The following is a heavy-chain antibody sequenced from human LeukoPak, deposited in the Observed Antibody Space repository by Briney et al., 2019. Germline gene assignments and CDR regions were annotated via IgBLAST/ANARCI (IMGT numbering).Heavy chain of an antibody. J-gene: IGHJ4*02. CDR3: ARSVEGYFDY. V-gene: IGHV1-46*01. CDR1: GYTFTSYY. CDR2: INPSGGST. Sequence: ASVKVSCKASGYTFTSYYMRWVRQAPGQGLEWMGIINPSGGSTSYAQKFQGRVTMTRDMSTSTVYMELSSLRSEDTAVYYCARSVEGYFDYWGQGTLVTVSS.